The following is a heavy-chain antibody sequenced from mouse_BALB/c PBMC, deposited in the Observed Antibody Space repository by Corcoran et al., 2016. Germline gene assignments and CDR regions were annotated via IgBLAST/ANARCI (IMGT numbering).Heavy chain of an antibody. CDR3: ARRDYDYWYFDV. V-gene: IGHV1S34*01. D-gene: IGHD2-4*01. CDR1: GYSFTGYY. J-gene: IGHJ1*01. CDR2: ISCYNGAT. Sequence: LVKTGATMKISCKASGYSFTGYYMHWVKQSHGTSLEWIGYISCYNGATSYNQKFKSKATFTVDTSSSTAYMQFNSLTSEDSAVYYCARRDYDYWYFDVWGAGTTVTVSS.